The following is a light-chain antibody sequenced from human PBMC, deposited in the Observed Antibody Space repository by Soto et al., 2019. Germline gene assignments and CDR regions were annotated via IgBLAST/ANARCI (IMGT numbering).Light chain of an antibody. V-gene: IGKV3-15*01. Sequence: EVVMTQSPATLPVSPGERATLSCRASETVATNLAWYQQKPGQAPRLLISGASTRAAGISDRFRGSGSGTEFTLTISSLRSEDSAVYYCQQYGSSPITFGQGTRLEI. CDR1: ETVATN. J-gene: IGKJ5*01. CDR3: QQYGSSPIT. CDR2: GAS.